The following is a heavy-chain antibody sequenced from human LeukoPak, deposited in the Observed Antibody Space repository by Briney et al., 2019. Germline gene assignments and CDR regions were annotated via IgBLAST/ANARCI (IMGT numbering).Heavy chain of an antibody. CDR3: ARVNMVRGVSGMDV. Sequence: SGTLSLSCTVSGGSLCSGDYYWSWVRQPPGKGREWIVYIYNSGSTYYNPSLKSRVTISVDTSKNQFSLKLSSVTAADAAVYYCARVNMVRGVSGMDVWGQGTTVTVSS. D-gene: IGHD3-10*01. J-gene: IGHJ6*02. V-gene: IGHV4-30-4*01. CDR2: IYNSGST. CDR1: GGSLCSGDYY.